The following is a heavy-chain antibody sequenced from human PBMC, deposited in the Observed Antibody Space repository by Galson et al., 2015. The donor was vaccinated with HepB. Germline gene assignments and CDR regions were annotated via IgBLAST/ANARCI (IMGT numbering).Heavy chain of an antibody. V-gene: IGHV1-2*02. Sequence: SVKVSCKASGYTFTDYYIHWVRQAPGQGLEWMGWIFPPTGGTDFAQKFQGRVTMTRDTSINTVYMELSSLKSDDTAVYYCARYPVVGTWGFNYWGQGTLVTVSS. CDR1: GYTFTDYY. CDR3: ARYPVVGTWGFNY. J-gene: IGHJ4*02. D-gene: IGHD2-15*01. CDR2: IFPPTGGT.